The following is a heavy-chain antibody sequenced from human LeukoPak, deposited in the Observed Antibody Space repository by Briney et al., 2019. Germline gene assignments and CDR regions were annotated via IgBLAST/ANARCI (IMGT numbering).Heavy chain of an antibody. Sequence: KDGESLKISCKGSGYSFTSYWIGWVRQMPGKGLEWMGIIYPGDSDTRYSPSFQGQVTISADKSISTAYLQWSSLKASDTAMYYCARAYYYGSGSYYIGGYWGQGTLVTVSS. V-gene: IGHV5-51*01. D-gene: IGHD3-10*01. CDR3: ARAYYYGSGSYYIGGY. CDR1: GYSFTSYW. CDR2: IYPGDSDT. J-gene: IGHJ4*02.